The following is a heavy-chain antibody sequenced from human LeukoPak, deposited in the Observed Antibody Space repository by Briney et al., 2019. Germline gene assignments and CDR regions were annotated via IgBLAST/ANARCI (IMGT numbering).Heavy chain of an antibody. D-gene: IGHD6-19*01. CDR2: ISSSGSTI. V-gene: IGHV3-11*01. J-gene: IGHJ4*01. Sequence: NPGGSLRLSCSASGFTFSDYEMTGIRQASGKGLEWVSYISSSGSTIYYADSVKGRFTISRDNAKNSLYLQMNSLRAEDSAVYYCASNPRASSRGMSPDYTGHGILVTVSS. CDR1: GFTFSDYE. CDR3: ASNPRASSRGMSPDY.